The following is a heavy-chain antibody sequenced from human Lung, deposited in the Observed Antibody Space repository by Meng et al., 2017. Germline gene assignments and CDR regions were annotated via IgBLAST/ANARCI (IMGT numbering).Heavy chain of an antibody. J-gene: IGHJ4*02. CDR3: ARGPTTMAHDFDY. V-gene: IGHV4-34*04. D-gene: IGHD4-11*01. CDR1: GGSLGEYY. CDR2: INHSGST. Sequence: QGQLDQWCGGLLRPSGSPSPTCVVSGGSLGEYYWSWIRQPPGKGLEWIGEINHSGSTNNNPSLENRATISVDTSQNNLSLKLSSVTAADWAVYYCARGPTTMAHDFDYWGQGTLVTVSS.